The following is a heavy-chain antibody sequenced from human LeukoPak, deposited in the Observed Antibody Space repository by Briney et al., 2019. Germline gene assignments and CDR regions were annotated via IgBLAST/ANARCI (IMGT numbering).Heavy chain of an antibody. V-gene: IGHV3-20*04. CDR2: ISWNGDST. CDR1: GFSFDDYG. J-gene: IGHJ4*02. Sequence: GGSLRLSCAASGFSFDDYGLTWVRQAPGKGLECGSGISWNGDSTDYADSVKGRFTISRDNAKNSLYLQMNSLRAEDTALYYCARDLRVVITGSFDSWGQGTLVTVSS. CDR3: ARDLRVVITGSFDS. D-gene: IGHD3-22*01.